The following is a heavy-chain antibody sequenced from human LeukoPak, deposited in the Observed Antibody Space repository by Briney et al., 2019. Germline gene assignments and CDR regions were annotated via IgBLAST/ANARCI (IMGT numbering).Heavy chain of an antibody. Sequence: GGSLRLSCEASGFTFSDHYMDWVRQAPGQGLEWVGRVRNKVSSYTTEYAASVKGRFTISRDDPKNSLYLQMNSLKTEDTAVYYCTRDSIYYYIDYWGQGSLVTVSS. CDR2: VRNKVSSYTT. V-gene: IGHV3-72*01. J-gene: IGHJ4*02. D-gene: IGHD2-21*01. CDR3: TRDSIYYYIDY. CDR1: GFTFSDHY.